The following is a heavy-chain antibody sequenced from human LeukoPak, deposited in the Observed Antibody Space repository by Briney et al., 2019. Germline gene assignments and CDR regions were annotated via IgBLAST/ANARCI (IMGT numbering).Heavy chain of an antibody. Sequence: SQTLSFTCVISGDSVSSNSAGWNWIRLSPSRGRDWLGSTYYRSKWYYDYAVSVKSRITINPDTSKNQFSLQLNSVTPEDTAVYYCAGGSLVRGVTHWFDPWGQGTLVTVSS. V-gene: IGHV6-1*01. CDR1: GDSVSSNSAG. J-gene: IGHJ5*02. CDR3: AGGSLVRGVTHWFDP. D-gene: IGHD3-10*01. CDR2: TYYRSKWYY.